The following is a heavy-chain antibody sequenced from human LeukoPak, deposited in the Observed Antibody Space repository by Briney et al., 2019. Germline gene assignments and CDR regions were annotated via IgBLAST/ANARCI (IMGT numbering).Heavy chain of an antibody. CDR1: GFPFIEYS. CDR2: IGIDSGNT. CDR3: ARDHNYAFDN. J-gene: IGHJ4*02. D-gene: IGHD1-1*01. Sequence: GGSLRLSCTASGFPFIEYSMNWVRQVPGKGLKWIAYIGIDSGNTKYADSVRGRFTISADKTKNSLYLQMSSLRVDDTAVYYCARDHNYAFDNWGQGTLVSVAS. V-gene: IGHV3-48*01.